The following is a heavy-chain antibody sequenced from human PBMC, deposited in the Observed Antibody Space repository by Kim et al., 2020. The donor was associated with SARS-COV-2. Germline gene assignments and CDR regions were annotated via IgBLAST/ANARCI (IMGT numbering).Heavy chain of an antibody. CDR2: IYPGDSDT. Sequence: GESLKISCKGSGYSFTSYWIGWVRQMPGKGLEWMGIIYPGDSDTRYSPSFQGQVTISADKSISTAYLQWSSLKASDTAMYYCARAYGIAAAGTSVSGYYGMDVWGQGTTVTVSS. CDR3: ARAYGIAAAGTSVSGYYGMDV. V-gene: IGHV5-51*01. CDR1: GYSFTSYW. J-gene: IGHJ6*02. D-gene: IGHD6-13*01.